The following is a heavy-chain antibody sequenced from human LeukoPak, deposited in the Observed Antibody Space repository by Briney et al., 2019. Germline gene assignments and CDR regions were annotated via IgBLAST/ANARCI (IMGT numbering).Heavy chain of an antibody. CDR1: GGSISSYS. D-gene: IGHD3-9*01. Sequence: SETLSLTCTVSGGSISSYSWSWIRQPPGKGLEWIGYIYHSGSTYYNPSLKSRVTISVDRSKNQFSLKLSSVTAADTAVYYCARAHYDILTGYFYYFDYWGQGTLVTVSS. CDR3: ARAHYDILTGYFYYFDY. CDR2: IYHSGST. J-gene: IGHJ4*02. V-gene: IGHV4-30-2*01.